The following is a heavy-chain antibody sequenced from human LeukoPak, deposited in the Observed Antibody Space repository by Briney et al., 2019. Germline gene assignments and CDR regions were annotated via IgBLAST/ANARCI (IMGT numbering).Heavy chain of an antibody. Sequence: SETLSLTCTVSGGSISSSSYYWGWIRQPPGKGLEWIGSIYYSGSTYYNPSLKSRVTISVDTSKNQFSPKMTSVTAADTAVYYCARSRRGYSGYDYWGQGTLVTVSS. CDR1: GGSISSSSYY. V-gene: IGHV4-39*07. D-gene: IGHD5-12*01. J-gene: IGHJ4*02. CDR2: IYYSGST. CDR3: ARSRRGYSGYDY.